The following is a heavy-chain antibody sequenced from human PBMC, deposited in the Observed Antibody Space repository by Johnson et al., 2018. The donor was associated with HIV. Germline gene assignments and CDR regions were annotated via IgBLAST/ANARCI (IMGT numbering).Heavy chain of an antibody. D-gene: IGHD1-26*01. CDR3: ARVEWELDAFDI. CDR1: GFTFSSYA. V-gene: IGHV3-23*04. Sequence: VQLVESGGGLVQPGGSLRLSCAASGFTFSSYAMSWVRQAPGKGLEWVSAISGSGGSTYYADSVKGRFTISRDNSKTTLYLQMNSLRAEDTAAYYCARVEWELDAFDIWGQGTMVTVSS. CDR2: ISGSGGST. J-gene: IGHJ3*02.